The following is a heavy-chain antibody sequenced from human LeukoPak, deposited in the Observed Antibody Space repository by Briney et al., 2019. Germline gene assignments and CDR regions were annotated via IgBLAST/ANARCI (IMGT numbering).Heavy chain of an antibody. D-gene: IGHD3-10*01. CDR3: AREKEDKSLVWVGDLRKYYYYYMDV. J-gene: IGHJ6*03. V-gene: IGHV3-11*01. CDR2: ISRSGSTK. CDR1: GFTFSDYN. Sequence: PGGSLRLSCAASGFTFSDYNMRWIRQAPGKGLEWVSSISRSGSTKYYADSVKGRFTISRDNAKNSLFLQMNSLRAEDTAVYYCAREKEDKSLVWVGDLRKYYYYYMDVWGKGTTVTVSS.